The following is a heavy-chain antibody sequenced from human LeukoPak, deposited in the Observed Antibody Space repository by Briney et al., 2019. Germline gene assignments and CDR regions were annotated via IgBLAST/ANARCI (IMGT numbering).Heavy chain of an antibody. CDR3: ARATTLRYFDWLSPTLAAYYFDY. CDR2: IYDSGST. CDR1: GGSISSYY. D-gene: IGHD3-9*01. V-gene: IGHV4-59*01. Sequence: SETLSLTCTASGGSISSYYWSWIRQPPGKGLEWIGYIYDSGSTNYNPSLKSRVTISVDTSKNQFSLKLSSVTAADTAVYYCARATTLRYFDWLSPTLAAYYFDYWGQGTLVTVSS. J-gene: IGHJ4*02.